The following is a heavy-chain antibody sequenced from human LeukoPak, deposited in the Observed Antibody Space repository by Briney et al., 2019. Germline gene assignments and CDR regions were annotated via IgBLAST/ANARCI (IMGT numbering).Heavy chain of an antibody. CDR2: IYHSGST. Sequence: SETLSLTCSVSGYSISSGHYWGWIRQPPGKRLEWIGSIYHSGSTFYNPSLESRVTISVDTSKNQFSLKLSSVTAADTAVYYCARGLREFGYYYYYMDVWGKGTTVTVSS. J-gene: IGHJ6*03. D-gene: IGHD3-10*01. V-gene: IGHV4-38-2*02. CDR1: GYSISSGHY. CDR3: ARGLREFGYYYYYMDV.